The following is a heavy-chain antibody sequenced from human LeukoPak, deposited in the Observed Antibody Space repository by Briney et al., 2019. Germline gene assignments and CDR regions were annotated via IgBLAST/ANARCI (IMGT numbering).Heavy chain of an antibody. D-gene: IGHD3-10*01. CDR1: GFTFSSYG. Sequence: GGSLRLSCAASGFTFSSYGMHWVRQAPGKGLEWVAFIRYDGSNKYYADSVKGRFTISRDNSKNTLYLQMNSLRAEDTAVYYCAREGRPYYGSGPRHRYFDYWGQGTLVTVSS. V-gene: IGHV3-30*02. CDR3: AREGRPYYGSGPRHRYFDY. CDR2: IRYDGSNK. J-gene: IGHJ4*02.